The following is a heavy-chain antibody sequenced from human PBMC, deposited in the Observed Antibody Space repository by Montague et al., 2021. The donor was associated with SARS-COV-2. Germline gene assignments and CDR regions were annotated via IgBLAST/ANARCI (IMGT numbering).Heavy chain of an antibody. J-gene: IGHJ4*02. Sequence: SETLSLTCTVSGGSISSSSYYWGWIRQPPGKGLEWIGSIYYSGSTYYNPPLESRVTISVDTSKNQFSLKLSSVTAADTAVYYCARREDYYGSGSYPNWGQGTLVTVSS. CDR3: ARREDYYGSGSYPN. CDR1: GGSISSSSYY. D-gene: IGHD3-10*01. V-gene: IGHV4-39*01. CDR2: IYYSGST.